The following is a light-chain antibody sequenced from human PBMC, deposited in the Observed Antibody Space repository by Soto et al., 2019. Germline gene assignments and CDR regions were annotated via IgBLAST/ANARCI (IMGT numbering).Light chain of an antibody. CDR1: QSVSSSY. CDR2: GAS. J-gene: IGKJ2*01. CDR3: QQYGSSPNT. Sequence: EIVLTQSPGTLSLSPGERATLSCRASQSVSSSYLAWYQQKPGQAPRLLIYGASSRATGIPDRFSGSGSGTDFTLTISRLEPEDFAVYYCQQYGSSPNTFGEWTKLEIK. V-gene: IGKV3-20*01.